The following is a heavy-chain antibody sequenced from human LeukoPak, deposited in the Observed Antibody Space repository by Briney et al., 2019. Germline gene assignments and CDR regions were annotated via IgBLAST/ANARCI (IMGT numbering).Heavy chain of an antibody. CDR1: GGSISSTGYY. Sequence: SETLSLTCTVSGGSISSTGYYWSWIRQPAGKGLGWIGRFYASGSTNYNPSLKSRVTISVDTSKNQFSLKLSSVTAADTAVYYCARDLNNMVRGVTSYNWFDPWGQGTLVTVSS. D-gene: IGHD3-10*01. V-gene: IGHV4-61*02. CDR2: FYASGST. CDR3: ARDLNNMVRGVTSYNWFDP. J-gene: IGHJ5*02.